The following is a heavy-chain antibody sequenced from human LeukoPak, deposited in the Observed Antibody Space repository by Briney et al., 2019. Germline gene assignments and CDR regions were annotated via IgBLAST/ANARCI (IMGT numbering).Heavy chain of an antibody. D-gene: IGHD1-14*01. CDR1: GFTFSSCG. J-gene: IGHJ4*02. V-gene: IGHV3-21*01. CDR3: ATETIGRHYDY. Sequence: GRSLRLSCAASGFTFSSCGFKWVRQAPGKGLDSASSIGPTGTERYYAASVRGRFTISRDNAKHSMYLQMDSLRDEDTAVYYCATETIGRHYDYWGQGTLLTVSS. CDR2: IGPTGTER.